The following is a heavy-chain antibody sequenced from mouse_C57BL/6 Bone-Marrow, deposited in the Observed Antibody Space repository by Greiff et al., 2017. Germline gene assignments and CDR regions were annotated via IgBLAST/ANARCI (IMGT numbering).Heavy chain of an antibody. V-gene: IGHV1-82*01. D-gene: IGHD2-5*01. CDR3: ACSNYGDY. CDR2: IYPGDGDT. CDR1: GYASSSSW. J-gene: IGHJ2*01. Sequence: VQLQESGPELVKPGASVKISCKASGYASSSSWMNWVKQRPGKGLEWIGRIYPGDGDTNYNGKFKGKATLTADKSSSTAYMQLSSLTSEDSAVYFCACSNYGDYWGQGTTLTVSS.